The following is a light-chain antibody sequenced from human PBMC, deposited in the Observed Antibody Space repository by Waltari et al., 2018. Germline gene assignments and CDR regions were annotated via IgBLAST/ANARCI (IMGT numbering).Light chain of an antibody. CDR2: GAS. CDR3: QKYNNSPHS. CDR1: QSVSSY. V-gene: IGKV3-20*01. J-gene: IGKJ2*03. Sequence: VILPQSPATLSLSPGETATLSCRASQSVSSYLAWYQQKPGQAPRLLIYGASSRATGIPDRFSGSGSGTEFTLTVTSLEPEDFAVYYCQKYNNSPHSFGQGTKVEIK.